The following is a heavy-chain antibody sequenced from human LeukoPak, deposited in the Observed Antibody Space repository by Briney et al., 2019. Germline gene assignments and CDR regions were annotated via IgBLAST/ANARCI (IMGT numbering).Heavy chain of an antibody. CDR3: AREGGGELDCSSTSCYIFDY. CDR2: IYTSGST. V-gene: IGHV4-61*02. J-gene: IGHJ4*02. CDR1: GGSISSGSYY. Sequence: SQTLSLTCTVSGGSISSGSYYWSWIRQPAGKGLEWIGRIYTSGSTNYNPSLKSRVTISVDTSKNQFSLKLSSVTAADTAVYYCAREGGGELDCSSTSCYIFDYWGQGTLVTVSS. D-gene: IGHD2-2*02.